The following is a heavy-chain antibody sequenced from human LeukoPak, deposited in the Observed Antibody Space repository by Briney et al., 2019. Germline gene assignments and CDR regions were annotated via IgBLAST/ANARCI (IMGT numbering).Heavy chain of an antibody. V-gene: IGHV1-46*01. Sequence: ASVKVSCKASGYTFTSYYMHWVRQAPGQGLEWMGIINPSGGSTSYAQKFQGRVTMTRDTSTSTVYMELNSLRSEDTAVYYCATDIAVAGTFDYWGQGTLVTVSS. CDR1: GYTFTSYY. D-gene: IGHD6-19*01. CDR3: ATDIAVAGTFDY. J-gene: IGHJ4*02. CDR2: INPSGGST.